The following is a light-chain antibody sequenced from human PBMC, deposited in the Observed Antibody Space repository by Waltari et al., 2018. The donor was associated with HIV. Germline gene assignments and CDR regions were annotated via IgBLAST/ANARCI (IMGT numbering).Light chain of an antibody. Sequence: PGANATLSCRASQRVGNDLAWYQQRPGQAPKFLIYDASRRAAGVPARFSGSGSETDFTLTISTVEPEDSAVYYCQQRTNWPPLTFGGGTKVEIK. V-gene: IGKV3-11*01. CDR1: QRVGND. CDR3: QQRTNWPPLT. CDR2: DAS. J-gene: IGKJ4*01.